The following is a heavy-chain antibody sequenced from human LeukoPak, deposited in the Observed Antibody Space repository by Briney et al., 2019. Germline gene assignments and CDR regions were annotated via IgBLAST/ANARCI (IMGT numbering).Heavy chain of an antibody. CDR2: IYNSGTT. V-gene: IGHV4-31*03. Sequence: PSETLSPTCTVSGVSISTRGYYRTWIRQHPGKGLEWIGYIYNSGTTYYNPSLESRVTISGDTSKNQFSLKLSSVTAADTAVYYCARTAGCSYGFDYWDQATLVTVSS. CDR1: GVSISTRGYY. J-gene: IGHJ4*02. CDR3: ARTAGCSYGFDY. D-gene: IGHD5-18*01.